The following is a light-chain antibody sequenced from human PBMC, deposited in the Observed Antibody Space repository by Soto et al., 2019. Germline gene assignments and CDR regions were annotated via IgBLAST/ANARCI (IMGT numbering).Light chain of an antibody. CDR3: CSYAGSYSYG. Sequence: QSALTQPRSVSGSPGRSVTISCTGTSSDVGGYNYVSWYQQHQGKAPELMIYDVSKRPSGVPDRFSGSKSGNTASLTISGLQAEDEADYYCCSYAGSYSYGFGTGTKVTVL. J-gene: IGLJ1*01. CDR2: DVS. V-gene: IGLV2-11*01. CDR1: SSDVGGYNY.